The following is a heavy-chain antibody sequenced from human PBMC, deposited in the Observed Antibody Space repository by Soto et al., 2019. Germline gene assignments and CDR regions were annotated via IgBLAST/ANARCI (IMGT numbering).Heavy chain of an antibody. Sequence: QVQLVESGGGVVQSGRSLTLSCAASGFSLRTYGMQWLRRAPGKGLEWVAFIWYDGTKKFYANSVKGRSTISKDDSNNILYLQMRGLRAEDTAAYYCARDVVTTVAGSVNWVNPWGQGTLVTVSS. J-gene: IGHJ5*02. D-gene: IGHD6-19*01. CDR2: IWYDGTKK. CDR1: GFSLRTYG. CDR3: ARDVVTTVAGSVNWVNP. V-gene: IGHV3-33*01.